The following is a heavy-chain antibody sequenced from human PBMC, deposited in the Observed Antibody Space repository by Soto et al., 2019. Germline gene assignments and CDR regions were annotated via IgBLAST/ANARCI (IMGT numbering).Heavy chain of an antibody. CDR2: ISGSGGST. D-gene: IGHD2-15*01. CDR1: GFTFSSYA. J-gene: IGHJ3*02. V-gene: IGHV3-23*01. Sequence: GGSLRLSCAASGFTFSSYAMSWVRQAPGKGLEWVSAISGSGGSTYYADSVKGRFTISRDNSKNTLYLQMNSLRAEDTAVYYCAKDHCSGGSCYISAFDIWGQGTMVTVSS. CDR3: AKDHCSGGSCYISAFDI.